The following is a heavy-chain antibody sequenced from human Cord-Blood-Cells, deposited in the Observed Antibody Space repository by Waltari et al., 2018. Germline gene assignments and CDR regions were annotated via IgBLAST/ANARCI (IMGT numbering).Heavy chain of an antibody. CDR1: GGSISSGGYS. CDR3: ARVGSGYDSSFFFDY. V-gene: IGHV4-30-2*01. D-gene: IGHD5-12*01. CDR2: IYHSGST. J-gene: IGHJ4*02. Sequence: QLQLQESGSGLVKPSQTLSLTCAVSGGSISSGGYSWSWIRQPPGKGLEWIGYIYHSGSTYYNPSLKSRVTRSVDRSKNQFSLKLSSVTAADTAVYYCARVGSGYDSSFFFDYWGQGTLVTVSS.